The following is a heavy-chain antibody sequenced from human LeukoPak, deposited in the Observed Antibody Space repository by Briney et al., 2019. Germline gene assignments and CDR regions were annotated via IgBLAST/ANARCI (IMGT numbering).Heavy chain of an antibody. V-gene: IGHV4-59*01. CDR3: TRGAGWLIDY. CDR1: DDSISDYY. Sequence: SETLSLTCTVSDDSISDYYRGWIRQPPGKGLEWIGYFHNGGTSTYNPSLKSRVTISADTSKNQFSLKLNSLTTADTAVYYCTRGAGWLIDYWGQGILVTVSS. D-gene: IGHD3-16*01. CDR2: FHNGGTS. J-gene: IGHJ4*02.